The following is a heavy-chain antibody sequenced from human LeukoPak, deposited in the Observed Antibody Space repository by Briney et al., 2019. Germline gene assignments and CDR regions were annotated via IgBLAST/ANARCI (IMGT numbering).Heavy chain of an antibody. CDR1: GGSISGHY. CDR3: AKSNGYGLIDI. J-gene: IGHJ3*02. D-gene: IGHD3-22*01. Sequence: PSETLSLTCDVYGGSISGHYWSWIRQPPGKGLEWIGEINHSGSTNYNPSLKSRVTISVDTSKNQFSLTLTSVPAAATAVYYCAKSNGYGLIDIWGQGTMVTVSS. V-gene: IGHV4-34*01. CDR2: INHSGST.